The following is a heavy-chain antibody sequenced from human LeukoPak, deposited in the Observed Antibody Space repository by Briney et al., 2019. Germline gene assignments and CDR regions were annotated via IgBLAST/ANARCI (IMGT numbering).Heavy chain of an antibody. Sequence: ASVKVSCKASGYTFTSYGISWVRQAPGQGLEWMGWISAYNGNTNYAQKLQGRVTMTTDTSTSTACMELRSLRSDDTAVYYCARGIAVVGPYYFDYWGQGTLVTVSS. CDR2: ISAYNGNT. V-gene: IGHV1-18*01. J-gene: IGHJ4*02. CDR1: GYTFTSYG. CDR3: ARGIAVVGPYYFDY. D-gene: IGHD6-19*01.